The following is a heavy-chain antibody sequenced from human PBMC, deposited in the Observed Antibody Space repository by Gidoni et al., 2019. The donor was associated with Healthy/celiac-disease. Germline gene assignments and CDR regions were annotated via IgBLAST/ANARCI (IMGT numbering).Heavy chain of an antibody. Sequence: EVQLVESGGGLVQPGGSLRLSWAASGFTFSSYWMSWVRQAPGKGLEWVANIKQDGSEKYYVDSVKGRFTISRDNAKNSLYLQMNSLRAEDTAVYYCARDYGDYVFDYWGQGTLVTVSS. J-gene: IGHJ4*02. D-gene: IGHD4-17*01. CDR3: ARDYGDYVFDY. CDR2: IKQDGSEK. V-gene: IGHV3-7*04. CDR1: GFTFSSYW.